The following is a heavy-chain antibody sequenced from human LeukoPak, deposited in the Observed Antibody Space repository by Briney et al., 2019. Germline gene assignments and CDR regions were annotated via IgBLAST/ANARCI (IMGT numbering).Heavy chain of an antibody. CDR1: GFTFSSYG. Sequence: GRSLRLSCAASGFTFSSYGMHWVRLAPGKGLEWVAVIWYDGSNKYYADSVKGRFTISRDNSKNTLYLQMNSLRAEDTAVYYCARDRDSIVGATTFWFDPWGQGTLVTVSS. CDR3: ARDRDSIVGATTFWFDP. V-gene: IGHV3-33*01. J-gene: IGHJ5*02. D-gene: IGHD1-26*01. CDR2: IWYDGSNK.